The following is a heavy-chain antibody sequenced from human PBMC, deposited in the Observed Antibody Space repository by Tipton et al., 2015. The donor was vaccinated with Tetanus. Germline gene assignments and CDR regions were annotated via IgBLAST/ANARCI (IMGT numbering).Heavy chain of an antibody. CDR1: GFTLSRYT. J-gene: IGHJ3*02. CDR2: ISSSSRYI. Sequence: QLVQSGGGVVQPGRSLRLSCAASGFTLSRYTLNWVRQAPGKGLEWVSSISSSSRYIYYADSVKGRFTISRDNAKNSLYLLMNSLRDEDTAVYFCVRDHLYAFDIWGQGTMLTVSS. CDR3: VRDHLYAFDI. V-gene: IGHV3-21*01.